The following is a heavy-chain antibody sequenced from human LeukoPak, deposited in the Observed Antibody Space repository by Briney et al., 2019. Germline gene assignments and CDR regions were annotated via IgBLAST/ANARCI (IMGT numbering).Heavy chain of an antibody. Sequence: GGSLRLSCAASGFTFSSYEMNWVRQAPGKGLEWVSYISSSGSTIYYADSVKGRFTISRDNAKNSLYLQMNSRRAEDTAVYYCARETSGYYYGSGSLDYWGQGTLVTVSS. CDR1: GFTFSSYE. D-gene: IGHD3-10*01. V-gene: IGHV3-48*03. J-gene: IGHJ4*02. CDR3: ARETSGYYYGSGSLDY. CDR2: ISSSGSTI.